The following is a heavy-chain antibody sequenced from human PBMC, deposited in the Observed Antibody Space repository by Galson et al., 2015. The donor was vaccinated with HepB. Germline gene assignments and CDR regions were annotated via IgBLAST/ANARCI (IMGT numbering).Heavy chain of an antibody. CDR2: TYPGDSDT. V-gene: IGHV5-51*01. CDR1: GYSFTKYW. CDR3: ARFLGSSSWYFDL. J-gene: IGHJ2*01. D-gene: IGHD3-10*01. Sequence: QSGAEVKKPGESLKISCKGSGYSFTKYWIGWVRQMPGRGLEWMGITYPGDSDTRYSPSFQGQVTISADKSTNTAYLQWSSLKASDTAMYFCARFLGSSSWYFDLWGRGALVTVSS.